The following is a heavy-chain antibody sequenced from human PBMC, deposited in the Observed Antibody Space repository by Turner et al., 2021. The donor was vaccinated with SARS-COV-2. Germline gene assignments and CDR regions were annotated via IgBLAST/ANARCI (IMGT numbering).Heavy chain of an antibody. CDR2: ISYDGSNK. CDR3: ARDSGDFDY. J-gene: IGHJ4*02. CDR1: GFTFSRYG. Sequence: QVQLVESGGGVVQPGRSLRLSCAASGFTFSRYGMNWVRQAPGKGLEWVAVISYDGSNKYYADSVKGRFTISRDNSKNTLYLQMNSLRAEDTAVYYCARDSGDFDYWGQGTLVTVSS. D-gene: IGHD3-10*01. V-gene: IGHV3-30*03.